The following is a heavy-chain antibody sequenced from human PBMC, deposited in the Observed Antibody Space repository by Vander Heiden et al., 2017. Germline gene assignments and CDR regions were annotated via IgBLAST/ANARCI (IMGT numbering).Heavy chain of an antibody. Sequence: EVQLVESGGGLVKPGGSLRRSCGASGVTLNNAWMTWVRQAPGKGLEWVGRIKGKIDGGTIDYAAPVKGRFTISRDDSKNTVYLQMNSLKIEDTAVYYCTLVGCRDGSCYPDNWGQGTLVTVSS. CDR3: TLVGCRDGSCYPDN. CDR2: IKGKIDGGTI. CDR1: GVTLNNAW. V-gene: IGHV3-15*01. D-gene: IGHD2-15*01. J-gene: IGHJ4*02.